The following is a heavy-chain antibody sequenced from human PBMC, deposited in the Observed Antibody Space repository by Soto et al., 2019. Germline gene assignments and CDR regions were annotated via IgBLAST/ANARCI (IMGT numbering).Heavy chain of an antibody. CDR3: AREGRQLAYSSDY. J-gene: IGHJ4*02. Sequence: SETLSLTCTVSGGSISSGGYYWSWIRQHPGKGLEWIGYIYYSGSTYYNPSLKSRVTISVDTSKNQFSLKLSSVTAADTAVYYCAREGRQLAYSSDYWGQGTLVTVSS. V-gene: IGHV4-31*03. D-gene: IGHD6-13*01. CDR1: GGSISSGGYY. CDR2: IYYSGST.